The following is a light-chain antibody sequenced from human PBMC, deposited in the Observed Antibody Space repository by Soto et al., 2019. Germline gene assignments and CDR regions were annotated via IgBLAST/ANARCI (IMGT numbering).Light chain of an antibody. Sequence: EIVLTHSPGTLSLSPWERATLSCRASQSVSSTYLAWYQQKPGQAPRLLIFGASSRATGIPDRFSGSGSGTDFTLTISRLEPEDFAVYYCQRYGSSFPITFGQGTRLEIK. J-gene: IGKJ5*01. CDR1: QSVSSTY. CDR3: QRYGSSFPIT. CDR2: GAS. V-gene: IGKV3-20*01.